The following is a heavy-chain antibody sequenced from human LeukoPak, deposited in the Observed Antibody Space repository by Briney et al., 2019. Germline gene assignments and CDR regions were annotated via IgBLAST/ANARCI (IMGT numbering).Heavy chain of an antibody. D-gene: IGHD4-17*01. Sequence: GGSLRLSCAASGITFSSYGMHWVRQAPGKGLEWVAVIWNDGSNKYYADSVKGRFTISRDNSKNTLYLQMNSLRAEDTAVYYCARDNPVTSVTLYYLDYWGQGTLVTVSS. J-gene: IGHJ4*02. V-gene: IGHV3-33*01. CDR3: ARDNPVTSVTLYYLDY. CDR1: GITFSSYG. CDR2: IWNDGSNK.